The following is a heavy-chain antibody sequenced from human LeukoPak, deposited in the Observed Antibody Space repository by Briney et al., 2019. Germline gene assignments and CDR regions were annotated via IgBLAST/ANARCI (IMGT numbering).Heavy chain of an antibody. CDR2: ISGSGGST. Sequence: PGGSLRLSCAASGFTFSSYAMSWVRQAPGKGLEWVSGISGSGGSTDYADSVKGRFTISRDNSKNTLYLQMNSLRAEDTAVYYCASGGEPRWDWGQGTLVTVSS. CDR1: GFTFSSYA. D-gene: IGHD1-26*01. CDR3: ASGGEPRWD. V-gene: IGHV3-23*01. J-gene: IGHJ4*02.